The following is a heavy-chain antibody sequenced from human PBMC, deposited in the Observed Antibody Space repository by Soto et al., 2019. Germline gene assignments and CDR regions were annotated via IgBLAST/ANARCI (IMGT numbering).Heavy chain of an antibody. D-gene: IGHD3-22*01. CDR1: GGAFSSYA. CDR2: IIPIFGTA. J-gene: IGHJ2*01. V-gene: IGHV1-69*13. CDR3: ARYDSSGYYYGRDGYFDL. Sequence: SVKVSCKASGGAFSSYAISWVRQAPGQGLEWMGGIIPIFGTANYAQKFQGRVTITADESTSTAYMELSSLRSEDTAVYYCARYDSSGYYYGRDGYFDLWGRGTLVTVSS.